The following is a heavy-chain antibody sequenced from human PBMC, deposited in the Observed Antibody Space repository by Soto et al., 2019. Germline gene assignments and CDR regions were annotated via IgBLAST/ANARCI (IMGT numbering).Heavy chain of an antibody. V-gene: IGHV4-31*03. D-gene: IGHD6-13*01. J-gene: IGHJ5*02. CDR1: GVSIGSGSYY. CDR2: IDYSGSA. CDR3: ARGGKAAAGSYNWFDP. Sequence: SETLSLTCTVSGVSIGSGSYYWSWIRQHPGKGLEWIGYIDYSGSAYHNPSLKSRVTISVDTSKNQFSLKLTSVTAADTAVYYCARGGKAAAGSYNWFDPWGQGTLVTVSS.